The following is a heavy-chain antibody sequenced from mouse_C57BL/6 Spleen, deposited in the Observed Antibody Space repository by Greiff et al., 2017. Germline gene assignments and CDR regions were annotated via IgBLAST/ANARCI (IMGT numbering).Heavy chain of an antibody. Sequence: QVQLQQPGAELVRPGSSVKLSCKASGYTFTSYWMDWVKQRPGQGLEWIGNIYPSDSETHYNQKFKYKATLTVDKSSSTAYMQLSSLTSEDSAVYYCARSSNYVNGFAYWGQGTLVTVSA. J-gene: IGHJ3*01. CDR1: GYTFTSYW. CDR2: IYPSDSET. D-gene: IGHD2-5*01. CDR3: ARSSNYVNGFAY. V-gene: IGHV1-61*01.